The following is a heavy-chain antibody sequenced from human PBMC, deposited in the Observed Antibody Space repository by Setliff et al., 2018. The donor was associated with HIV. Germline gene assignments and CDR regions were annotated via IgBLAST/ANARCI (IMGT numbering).Heavy chain of an antibody. D-gene: IGHD1-1*01. Sequence: GGSLRLSCAVSGFTFYSYAMHWVRQASGKGLEWVGRIKTKPNSYATAHAESVKGRFTISRDDSKNMAYLQMNSLKTEDTAVYYCTRQDNWNAIDSWGQGTLVTVSS. J-gene: IGHJ4*02. CDR1: GFTFYSYA. V-gene: IGHV3-73*01. CDR3: TRQDNWNAIDS. CDR2: IKTKPNSYAT.